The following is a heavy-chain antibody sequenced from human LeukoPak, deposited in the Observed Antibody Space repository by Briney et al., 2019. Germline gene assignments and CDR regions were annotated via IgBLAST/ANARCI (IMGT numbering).Heavy chain of an antibody. D-gene: IGHD5-12*01. CDR3: TTSLYSGYDWGSDY. CDR1: GFTFSNAY. CDR2: IRSKTDGWTT. J-gene: IGHJ4*02. V-gene: IGHV3-15*01. Sequence: GGSLRLSCAASGFTFSNAYMTWVRQAPGKGLEWVGRIRSKTDGWTTGSAAPVKGRCTISRDDSKNTLYLQMNSLKTADTAVYYCTTSLYSGYDWGSDYWGQGTLVTVSS.